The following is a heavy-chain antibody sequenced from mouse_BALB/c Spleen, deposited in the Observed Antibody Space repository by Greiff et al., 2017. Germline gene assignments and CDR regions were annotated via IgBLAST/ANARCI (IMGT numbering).Heavy chain of an antibody. CDR2: IYPGSGNT. J-gene: IGHJ3*01. D-gene: IGHD1-3*01. Sequence: QVQLQQSGAELARPGASVKLSCKASGYTFTDYYINWVKQRTGQGLEWIGEIYPGSGNTYYNEKFKGKATLTADKSSSTAYMQLSSLTSEDSAVYFCARTEGKGAWFAYWGQGTLVTVSA. CDR1: GYTFTDYY. CDR3: ARTEGKGAWFAY. V-gene: IGHV1-77*01.